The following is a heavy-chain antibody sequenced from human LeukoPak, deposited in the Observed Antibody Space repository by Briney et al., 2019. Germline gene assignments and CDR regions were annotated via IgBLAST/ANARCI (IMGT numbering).Heavy chain of an antibody. CDR2: IYHSGST. CDR3: ARHYYDSSGYLYYFDY. Sequence: SETLSLTCTVSGYSISSGYYWGWIRQPPGKGLEWIGSIYHSGSTYYNPSLKSRVTISVDTSKNQFSLKLSSVTAADTAVYYCARHYYDSSGYLYYFDYWGQGTLVTVSS. CDR1: GYSISSGYY. D-gene: IGHD3-22*01. V-gene: IGHV4-38-2*02. J-gene: IGHJ4*02.